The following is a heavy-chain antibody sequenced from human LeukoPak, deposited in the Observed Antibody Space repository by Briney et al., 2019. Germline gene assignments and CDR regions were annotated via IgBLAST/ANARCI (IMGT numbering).Heavy chain of an antibody. CDR1: GFSFSSYA. D-gene: IGHD1-20*01. CDR3: AREDNWNYFDY. J-gene: IGHJ4*02. V-gene: IGHV3-30*04. Sequence: GGSLRLSCAASGFSFSSYAIHWVRQAPGKGLEWVALISYNGGKKDYADSVKGRFTISRDNSKNTLYLQMNSLRAEDTAVYYCAREDNWNYFDYWGQGTLVTVSS. CDR2: ISYNGGKK.